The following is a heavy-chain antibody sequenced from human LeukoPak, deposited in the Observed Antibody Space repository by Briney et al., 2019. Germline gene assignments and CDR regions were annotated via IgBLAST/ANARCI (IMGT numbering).Heavy chain of an antibody. V-gene: IGHV3-7*01. CDR1: GFTFSSYW. J-gene: IGHJ3*02. Sequence: GGSLRLSCAASGFTFSSYWMTWVRQAPGKGLEWVANIKQDGSEKYYVDSVKGRFTISRDNAKNSLYLQMNSLRAEDTAVYYCARVRGSSWYDAFDTWGQGTMVTVSS. CDR2: IKQDGSEK. CDR3: ARVRGSSWYDAFDT. D-gene: IGHD6-13*01.